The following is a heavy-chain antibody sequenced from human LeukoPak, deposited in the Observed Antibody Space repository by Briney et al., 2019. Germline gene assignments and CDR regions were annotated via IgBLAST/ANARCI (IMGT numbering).Heavy chain of an antibody. CDR3: ASTPTTYDSWSGYYKGYWFDP. CDR1: GGSISSGDYY. V-gene: IGHV4-30-4*01. D-gene: IGHD3-3*01. CDR2: IYYSGST. Sequence: MASETLSLTCTVSGGSISSGDYYWSWIRQPPGKGLEWIGYIYYSGSTYYNPSLKSRVTISVDTSKNQFSLKLSSVTAADTAVYYCASTPTTYDSWSGYYKGYWFDPWGQGTLVTVSS. J-gene: IGHJ5*02.